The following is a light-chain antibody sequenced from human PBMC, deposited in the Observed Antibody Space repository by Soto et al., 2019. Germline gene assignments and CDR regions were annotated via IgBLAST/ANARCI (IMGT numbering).Light chain of an antibody. Sequence: DIVLTQSPVTLSLSPGERATLSCRASQSVSSYLAWYQQKPGQAPRLLIYDASNRATGIPARFSGSGSGTDFTLTISSLEPEDFAVYYCQHRSNWPLTFGGGTKVDIK. V-gene: IGKV3-11*01. J-gene: IGKJ4*01. CDR1: QSVSSY. CDR2: DAS. CDR3: QHRSNWPLT.